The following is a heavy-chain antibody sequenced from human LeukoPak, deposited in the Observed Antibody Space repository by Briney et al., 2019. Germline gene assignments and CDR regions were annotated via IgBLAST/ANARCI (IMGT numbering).Heavy chain of an antibody. CDR1: GGSISSSRYY. V-gene: IGHV4-39*07. CDR3: AREEGYCSSTSCYADAFDI. D-gene: IGHD2-2*01. J-gene: IGHJ3*02. Sequence: PSETLSLTCTVSGGSISSSRYYWGWIRQPPGKGLEWIGSIYYSGKTYYNPSLKSRVTISVDTSKNQFSLKLSSVTAADTAVYYCAREEGYCSSTSCYADAFDIWGQGTMVTVSS. CDR2: IYYSGKT.